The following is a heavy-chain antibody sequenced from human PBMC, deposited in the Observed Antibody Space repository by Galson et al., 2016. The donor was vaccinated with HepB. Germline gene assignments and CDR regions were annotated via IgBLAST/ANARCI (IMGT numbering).Heavy chain of an antibody. CDR1: GLTFDDYG. D-gene: IGHD3-10*01. V-gene: IGHV3-20*01. Sequence: SLRLSCAVSGLTFDDYGMTWVRQAPGKGLEWVSGINWSGDSTAYADSVKGRFTMYRDDARNSLYLQMSSLRVEDTALYQCARGLVGSGMDVWGQGTTVTVPS. CDR2: INWSGDST. J-gene: IGHJ6*02. CDR3: ARGLVGSGMDV.